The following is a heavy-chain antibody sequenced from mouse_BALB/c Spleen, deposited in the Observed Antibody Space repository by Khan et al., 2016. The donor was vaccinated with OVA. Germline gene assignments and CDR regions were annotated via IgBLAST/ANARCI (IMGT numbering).Heavy chain of an antibody. Sequence: VQLQESGAELMKPGASVKISCKATGYTFSSYWIEWVKQRPGHGLEWIGEILPGSGRNNYNEKFKGKATFTADTSSNTAYMQLSSLTSEDSSVDYCARGNYYGSSSWFGYWGQGTLVTVSA. D-gene: IGHD1-1*01. V-gene: IGHV1-9*01. J-gene: IGHJ3*01. CDR2: ILPGSGRN. CDR1: GYTFSSYW. CDR3: ARGNYYGSSSWFGY.